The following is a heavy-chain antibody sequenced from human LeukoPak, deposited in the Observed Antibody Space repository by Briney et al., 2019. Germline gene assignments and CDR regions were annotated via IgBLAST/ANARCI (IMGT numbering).Heavy chain of an antibody. V-gene: IGHV3-15*01. Sequence: GGSLRLSCAASGFTFSNAWMSWVRQAPGKGLEWVGRIKSKTDGGTTDYAAPVKGRFTISRDDSKNTLYLQMNSLKTEDTAVYYCTTDYRLEPDAFDIWGQGTMVTVSS. CDR1: GFTFSNAW. CDR2: IKSKTDGGTT. D-gene: IGHD1-1*01. CDR3: TTDYRLEPDAFDI. J-gene: IGHJ3*02.